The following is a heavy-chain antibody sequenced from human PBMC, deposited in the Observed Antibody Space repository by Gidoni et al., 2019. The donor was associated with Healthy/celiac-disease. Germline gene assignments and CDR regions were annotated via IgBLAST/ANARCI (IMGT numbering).Heavy chain of an antibody. V-gene: IGHV3-74*01. Sequence: EVQLVESGGGLVQPGGSLRRSWAASGFTFGSYWMHWVRQAPGKGLVWVSVINSDGSSTSYADSVKGRFTISRDNAKNTLYLQMNSLRAEDTAVYYCARDLGGIAVAGHDYWGQGTLVTVSS. J-gene: IGHJ4*02. CDR2: INSDGSST. CDR3: ARDLGGIAVAGHDY. D-gene: IGHD6-19*01. CDR1: GFTFGSYW.